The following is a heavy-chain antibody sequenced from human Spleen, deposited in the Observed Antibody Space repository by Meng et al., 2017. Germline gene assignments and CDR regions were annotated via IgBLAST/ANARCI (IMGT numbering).Heavy chain of an antibody. CDR2: INPKSGDT. J-gene: IGHJ4*02. D-gene: IGHD6-25*01. CDR1: GSDFPDYY. CDR3: ARDEDISAAGKLFGDY. V-gene: IGHV1-2*06. Sequence: AGVSTRGPSMMFSCKPSGSDFPDYYMPWVRRAPGQGLEWMGRINPKSGDTHYAQKFQARVTMTGDTSISTAYMELSGLRSGDTAMYYCARDEDISAAGKLFGDYWGQGTLVTVSS.